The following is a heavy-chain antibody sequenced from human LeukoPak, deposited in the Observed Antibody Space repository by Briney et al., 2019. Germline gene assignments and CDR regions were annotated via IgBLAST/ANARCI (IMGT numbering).Heavy chain of an antibody. CDR2: INWNGVST. J-gene: IGHJ6*03. D-gene: IGHD4-11*01. V-gene: IGHV3-20*04. Sequence: GGALRLSCSASGFTFDDYGMSWVRQAPWKGLEWVSGINWNGVSTSYVDSVKGRFTISRDNAKNSLYLQMNSLRAEDTALYYCARALSNYVDYHYYYDMDVWGKGTTVTVSS. CDR3: ARALSNYVDYHYYYDMDV. CDR1: GFTFDDYG.